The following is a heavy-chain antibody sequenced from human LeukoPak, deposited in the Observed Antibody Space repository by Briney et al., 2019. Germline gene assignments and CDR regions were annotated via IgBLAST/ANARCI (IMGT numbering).Heavy chain of an antibody. CDR1: GITFSNYD. Sequence: GGSLRLSCAASGITFSNYDMHWVRQAPGKGLEWVTCIRDNGSNKNYADSVKGRFTISRDNAKNSLYLQMNSLRAEDTAVYYCARGMSCSGGSCWDYFDYWGQGTLVTVSS. J-gene: IGHJ4*02. V-gene: IGHV3-30*02. CDR3: ARGMSCSGGSCWDYFDY. CDR2: IRDNGSNK. D-gene: IGHD2-15*01.